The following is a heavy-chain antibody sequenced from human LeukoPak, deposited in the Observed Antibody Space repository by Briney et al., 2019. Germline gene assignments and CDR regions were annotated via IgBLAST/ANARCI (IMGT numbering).Heavy chain of an antibody. CDR1: GFTFSSDW. J-gene: IGHJ4*02. D-gene: IGHD1-26*01. CDR2: ISSDGSST. CDR3: TRDPAKWELPIDH. Sequence: GGSLRLSCAASGFTFSSDWMHWVRQAPGKGLVWVSRISSDGSSTTYADSVKGRFTISRDNAENTLYLQMNSLRAEDTAVYYCTRDPAKWELPIDHWGQGTLVTVSS. V-gene: IGHV3-74*01.